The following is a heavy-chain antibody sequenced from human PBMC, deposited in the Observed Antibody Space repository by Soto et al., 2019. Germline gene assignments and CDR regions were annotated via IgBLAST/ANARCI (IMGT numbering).Heavy chain of an antibody. CDR1: GGSIFSTSW. V-gene: IGHV4-4*02. J-gene: IGHJ6*02. CDR3: ASHDYAHYGIDV. D-gene: IGHD4-17*01. Sequence: PSETLSLSCAFSGGSIFSTSWWSWVRQPPGKGLEWIGEIHHDGSTNYNPSLKSRVIISVDKSKNQFSLKLSSVTAADTAVYYCASHDYAHYGIDVWGQGTTVTVSS. CDR2: IHHDGST.